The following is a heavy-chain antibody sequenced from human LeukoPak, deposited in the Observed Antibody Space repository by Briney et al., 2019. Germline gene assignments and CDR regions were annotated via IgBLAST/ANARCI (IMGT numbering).Heavy chain of an antibody. D-gene: IGHD3-10*01. CDR1: GNTLRELC. V-gene: IGHV1-24*01. CDR2: FDPEDGPEDGQM. J-gene: IGHJ4*02. CDR3: ATADGSESYYAH. Sequence: ASVKVSCKVSGNTLRELCMHWVRQAPGKGLEWMGGFDPEDGPEDGQMIYAQKFQGRVTMTEDTSTDTAHMEVSSLRSEDSAVYYCATADGSESYYAHWGQGTLVTVSS.